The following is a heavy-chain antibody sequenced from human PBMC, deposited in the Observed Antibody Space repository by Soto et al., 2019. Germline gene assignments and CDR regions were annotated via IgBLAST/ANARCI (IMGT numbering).Heavy chain of an antibody. CDR2: IIPIFGTA. CDR3: ARVPFGEYSSSSPQPTKQAYYYYGMDV. CDR1: GGTFSSYA. Sequence: ASVKVSCKASGGTFSSYAISWVRQAPGQGLEWMGGIIPIFGTANYAQKFQGRVTITADESTSTAYMELSSLRSEDTAVYYCARVPFGEYSSSSPQPTKQAYYYYGMDVSGQGTKVTVPS. V-gene: IGHV1-69*13. J-gene: IGHJ6*02. D-gene: IGHD6-6*01.